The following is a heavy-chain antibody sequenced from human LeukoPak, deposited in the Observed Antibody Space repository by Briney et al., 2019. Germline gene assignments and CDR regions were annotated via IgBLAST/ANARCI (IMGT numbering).Heavy chain of an antibody. J-gene: IGHJ4*02. CDR1: GFTLSDYY. CDR3: ARGDSSGYSSY. V-gene: IGHV3-72*01. D-gene: IGHD3-22*01. CDR2: SRNRAHSYST. Sequence: GGSLRLSCAASGFTLSDYYMDWVRQAPGKGLECVGRSRNRAHSYSTEYAASVKGRFTVSRDDSKNSLYLQMNSLKDEDTAVYYCARGDSSGYSSYWGRGTLVTVSS.